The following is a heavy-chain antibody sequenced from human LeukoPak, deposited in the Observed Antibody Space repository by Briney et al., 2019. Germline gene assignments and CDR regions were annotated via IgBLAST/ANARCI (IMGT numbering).Heavy chain of an antibody. V-gene: IGHV1-46*01. J-gene: IGHJ4*02. D-gene: IGHD3-3*01. CDR1: GYTLSSSY. CDR2: VNPSDNTR. CDR3: ARGEIWSGPSPFDY. Sequence: GASVKVSCKASGYTLSSSYMHWVRQAPGQGLEWMGVVNPSDNTRTYAQKFQGRVTMTRDRSTSTVYMELSSLRSDDTAVYYCARGEIWSGPSPFDYWGQGTLVTVSS.